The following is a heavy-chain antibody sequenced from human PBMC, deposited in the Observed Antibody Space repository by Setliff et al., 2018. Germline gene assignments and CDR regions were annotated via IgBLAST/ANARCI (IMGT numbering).Heavy chain of an antibody. J-gene: IGHJ4*02. CDR1: GDSISRAMYY. V-gene: IGHV4-61*02. Sequence: TLSLTCTVSGDSISRAMYYWSWLRQSAGKGLECIGRIYTDGSTKYNPSLNSRVTLLIDTAKNQISLRLSSVTAADTAVYFCARGMRDGYRSFHYWGQGTLVTVSS. CDR3: ARGMRDGYRSFHY. CDR2: IYTDGST. D-gene: IGHD5-12*01.